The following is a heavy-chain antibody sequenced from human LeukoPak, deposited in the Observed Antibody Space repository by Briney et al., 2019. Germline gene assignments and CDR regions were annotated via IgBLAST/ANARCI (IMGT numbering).Heavy chain of an antibody. V-gene: IGHV3-7*01. CDR2: IKQYGSEE. CDR3: ARDRYSGSYPLDY. CDR1: GFTFSNSW. J-gene: IGHJ4*02. D-gene: IGHD1-26*01. Sequence: GGSLRLSCAASGFTFSNSWMTWVRQAPGKGLEWVANIKQYGSEEYYVDSVKGRFTISRDNAKNSLYLQMNSLRAEDTAVYFCARDRYSGSYPLDYWGQGTLVTVSS.